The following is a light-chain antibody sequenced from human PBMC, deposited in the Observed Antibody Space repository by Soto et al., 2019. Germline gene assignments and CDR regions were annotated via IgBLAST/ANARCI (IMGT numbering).Light chain of an antibody. J-gene: IGLJ1*01. CDR1: SSDVGGYNY. CDR3: SSYTSSSTSV. V-gene: IGLV2-14*01. Sequence: QSVLTPPASVSGSPGQSITISCTGTSSDVGGYNYVSWYQQHPGKAPKLMIYEVSNRPSGVSNRFSGSKSGNTASLTISGLQAEDEADYYCSSYTSSSTSVFGTGTKVTVL. CDR2: EVS.